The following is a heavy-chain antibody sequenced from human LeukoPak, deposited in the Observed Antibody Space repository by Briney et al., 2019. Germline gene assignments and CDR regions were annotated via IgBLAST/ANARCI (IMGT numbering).Heavy chain of an antibody. Sequence: ASVKVSCKASGGTFSSYAISWVRQAPGQGLEWMGGIIPIFGTANYAQKFQGRVTITADESTSTAYMELSSLRSEDTAVYYCARVPKIVVVPAAQVGWAFDIWGQGTMVTVSS. J-gene: IGHJ3*02. V-gene: IGHV1-69*13. CDR2: IIPIFGTA. CDR1: GGTFSSYA. D-gene: IGHD2-2*01. CDR3: ARVPKIVVVPAAQVGWAFDI.